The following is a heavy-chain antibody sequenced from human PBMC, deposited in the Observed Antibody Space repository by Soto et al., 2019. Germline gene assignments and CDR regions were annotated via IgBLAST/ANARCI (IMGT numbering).Heavy chain of an antibody. Sequence: GGSLRLSCAASGFTIGSYVMSWVRQAPGKGLEWVSAISGGGRATYHADSVKGRFTISRDNSKNTLYLQMNSLRAEDTALYYCAKGSASARTYFFDYCGLGALVTVSS. D-gene: IGHD2-2*01. CDR2: ISGGGRAT. J-gene: IGHJ4*02. CDR3: AKGSASARTYFFDY. CDR1: GFTIGSYV. V-gene: IGHV3-23*01.